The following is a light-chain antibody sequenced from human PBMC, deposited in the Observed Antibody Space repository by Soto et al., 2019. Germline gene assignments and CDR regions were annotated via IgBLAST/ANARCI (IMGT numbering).Light chain of an antibody. Sequence: DIQMTQSPSSLSASVGDRVTITCRASQSISTSLNWYQQKPGKAPKLLIYAASSLQSGVPSRFSGSGSGTDFTLTISSLQPEDFATYYCQRGEAAFGGGTKVEIK. CDR1: QSISTS. CDR3: QRGEAA. J-gene: IGKJ4*01. CDR2: AAS. V-gene: IGKV1-39*01.